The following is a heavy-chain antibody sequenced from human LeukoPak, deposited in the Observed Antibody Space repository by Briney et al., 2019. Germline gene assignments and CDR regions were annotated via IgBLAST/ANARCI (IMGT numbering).Heavy chain of an antibody. Sequence: ASLKVSCKASGYTFTGYYIHWVRHAPGQGLESMGWINPRSSATSYAQKFQGRVTTTRDTSISTSYMELSRLRSDDTAVYYCARAGLSGGMDVWGQGTTVTVSS. CDR3: ARAGLSGGMDV. CDR1: GYTFTGYY. D-gene: IGHD6-19*01. V-gene: IGHV1-2*02. CDR2: INPRSSAT. J-gene: IGHJ6*02.